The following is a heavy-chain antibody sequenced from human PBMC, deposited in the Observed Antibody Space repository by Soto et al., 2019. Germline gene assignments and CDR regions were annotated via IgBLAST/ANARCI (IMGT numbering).Heavy chain of an antibody. J-gene: IGHJ3*02. CDR1: GGSISSGDYY. V-gene: IGHV4-30-4*01. D-gene: IGHD3-10*01. CDR3: AASITMVRGDLDAFDI. Sequence: QVQLQESGPGLVKPSQTLSLTCTVSGGSISSGDYYWSWIRQPPGKGLEWIGYIYYSGSTYYNPSLTSRVTIAVDTSKHQFSLKLSSVTAADTAVYYCAASITMVRGDLDAFDIWGQGTMVTVSS. CDR2: IYYSGST.